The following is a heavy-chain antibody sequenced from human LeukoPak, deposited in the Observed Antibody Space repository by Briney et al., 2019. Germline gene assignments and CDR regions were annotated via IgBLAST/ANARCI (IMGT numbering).Heavy chain of an antibody. CDR2: IYYNGST. Sequence: PSETLSLTCTVSGGSISSSSYYWGWIRQPPGKGLEWIGSIYYNGSTYYNPSLKSRVTISVDTSKNQFSLKLSSVTAADTAVYYCARHWYMDVWGKGTTVTISS. V-gene: IGHV4-39*01. CDR1: GGSISSSSYY. J-gene: IGHJ6*03. CDR3: ARHWYMDV.